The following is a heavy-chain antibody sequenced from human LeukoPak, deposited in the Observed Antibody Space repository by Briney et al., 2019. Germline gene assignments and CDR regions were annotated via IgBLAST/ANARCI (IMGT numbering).Heavy chain of an antibody. CDR3: ATVSGRVRGVIHYFDY. D-gene: IGHD3-10*01. CDR1: GYTFTSYD. Sequence: ASVKVSCKASGYTFTSYDINWVRQATGQGLEWMGWMNPNSGNTGYAQKFQGRVTMTRNTSISTAYMELSSLRSEDTAVYYCATVSGRVRGVIHYFDYWGQGTLVTVSS. J-gene: IGHJ4*02. V-gene: IGHV1-8*01. CDR2: MNPNSGNT.